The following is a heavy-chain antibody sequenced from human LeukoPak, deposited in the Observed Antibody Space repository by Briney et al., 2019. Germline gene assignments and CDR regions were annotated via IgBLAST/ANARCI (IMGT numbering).Heavy chain of an antibody. J-gene: IGHJ6*03. D-gene: IGHD3-10*01. CDR3: ARFSGPGMQHYYYYMDV. CDR2: IFSGGTT. Sequence: PGESLTLSCAASGFSVSMKYMTWVRQAPGQGLEWVSVIFSGGTTYYADSVKGRFTVSRDNSKNMMYLQMNSLRAEDAAVYYCARFSGPGMQHYYYYMDVWGTGTTVTVSS. CDR1: GFSVSMKY. V-gene: IGHV3-53*01.